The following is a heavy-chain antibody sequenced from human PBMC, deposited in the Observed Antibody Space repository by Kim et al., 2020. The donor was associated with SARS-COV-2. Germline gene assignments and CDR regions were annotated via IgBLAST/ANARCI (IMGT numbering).Heavy chain of an antibody. D-gene: IGHD6-13*01. V-gene: IGHV1-8*01. Sequence: ASVKVSCKASGYTFTSYDINWVRQATGQGLEWMGWMNPNSGNTGYAQKFQGRVTMTRNTSISTAYMELSSLRSEDTAMYYCARGWRAAAANVYYYYGMDVWGQGTTVTVSS. CDR1: GYTFTSYD. CDR2: MNPNSGNT. CDR3: ARGWRAAAANVYYYYGMDV. J-gene: IGHJ6*02.